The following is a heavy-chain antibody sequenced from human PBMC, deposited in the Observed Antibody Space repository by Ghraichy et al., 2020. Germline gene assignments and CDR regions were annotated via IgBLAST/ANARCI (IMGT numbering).Heavy chain of an antibody. CDR2: IRYDGSNK. V-gene: IGHV3-30*02. Sequence: GESLNISCAASGFTFSSYGMHWVRQAPGKGLEWVAFIRYDGSNKYYADSVKGRFTISRDSSKNTLYLQMNSLRAEDTAVYYCAKDVEARMRYYYDSSGYDYWDQGTLVTVSS. CDR1: GFTFSSYG. CDR3: AKDVEARMRYYYDSSGYDY. J-gene: IGHJ4*02. D-gene: IGHD3-22*01.